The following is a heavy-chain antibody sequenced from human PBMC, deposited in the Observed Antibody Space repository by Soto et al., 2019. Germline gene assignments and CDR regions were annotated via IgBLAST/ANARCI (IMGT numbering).Heavy chain of an antibody. CDR1: GGFVSSGSYY. CDR3: ARVERGTATTLVDAFDI. J-gene: IGHJ3*02. Sequence: QVQLQQWGAGLLKPSETLSLTCAVYGGFVSSGSYYWSWIRQPPGKGLEWIGEMSHSGGTHFNPSLKRRVTISIDTSKNQFSLKMSSVTVADTALYYCARVERGTATTLVDAFDIWGPGTMVTVSS. D-gene: IGHD1-1*01. V-gene: IGHV4-34*01. CDR2: MSHSGGT.